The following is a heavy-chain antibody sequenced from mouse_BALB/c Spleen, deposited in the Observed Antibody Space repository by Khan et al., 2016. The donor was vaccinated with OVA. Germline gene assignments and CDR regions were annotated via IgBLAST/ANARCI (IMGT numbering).Heavy chain of an antibody. D-gene: IGHD2-4*01. Sequence: EVQLQQSGPELVKPGASVRISCKTSGYTFTEYTMHWVKQSHGKSLEWLGGFNPNNGGTSYNQKFKGKATLTVDKSSSTAYMELRSLTSEDSAVYYCTRRDYDAYDWFFDVWGAGTTVTVSS. CDR2: FNPNNGGT. J-gene: IGHJ1*01. V-gene: IGHV1-18*01. CDR3: TRRDYDAYDWFFDV. CDR1: GYTFTEYT.